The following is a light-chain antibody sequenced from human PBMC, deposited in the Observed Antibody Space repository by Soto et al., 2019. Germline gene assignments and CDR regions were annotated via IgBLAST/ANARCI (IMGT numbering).Light chain of an antibody. CDR2: MAS. J-gene: IGKJ2*03. CDR1: QGLNNR. Sequence: DIQMTQSPSTLSASVGDRVTITCRASQGLNNRLAWYQQKPGQAPKLLMEMASSLESGVPSRFSGSGSETEFTLTISSLQPDDFATYYCKQYNSYYSFGQGTRLEIK. V-gene: IGKV1-5*03. CDR3: KQYNSYYS.